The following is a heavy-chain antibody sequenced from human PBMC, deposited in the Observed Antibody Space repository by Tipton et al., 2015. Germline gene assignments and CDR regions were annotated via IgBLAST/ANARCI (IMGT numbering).Heavy chain of an antibody. CDR1: GFSFSDYY. D-gene: IGHD3-22*01. J-gene: IGHJ4*02. CDR2: IHSDGSNI. CDR3: AREGNYYDDHDF. V-gene: IGHV3-11*04. Sequence: SLRLSCAASGFSFSDYYMTWIRQAPGKGPVWVSRIHSDGSNIAYADSVKGRFTISRDNAENSLYLQMNSLRAEDTAVYYCAREGNYYDDHDFWGQGTLVTVSS.